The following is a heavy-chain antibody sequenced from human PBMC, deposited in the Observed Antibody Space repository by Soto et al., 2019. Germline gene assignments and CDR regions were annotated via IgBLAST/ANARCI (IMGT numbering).Heavy chain of an antibody. CDR1: GFTFSSYG. J-gene: IGHJ4*02. V-gene: IGHV3-30*03. CDR3: ATDGSSGWYDWGFFLDY. CDR2: ISYDGSNK. D-gene: IGHD6-19*01. Sequence: GVSLRLSCAASGFTFSSYGMHWFRQAPGKGLEWVAVISYDGSNKYYADSVKGRFPISRDNSKNTLYLQMNSLRAEDTAVYYCATDGSSGWYDWGFFLDYWGQGTMVSGSS.